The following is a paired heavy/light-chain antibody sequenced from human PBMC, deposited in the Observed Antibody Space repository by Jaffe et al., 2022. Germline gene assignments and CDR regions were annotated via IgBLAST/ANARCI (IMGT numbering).Light chain of an antibody. J-gene: IGKJ4*01. V-gene: IGKV1-5*01. CDR3: QHYINYPPT. CDR1: QGVEKL. CDR2: EAS. Sequence: DIQMTQSPSTLSAYVGDRVTITCRASQGVEKLLAWYQQKPGKAPQLLIYEASNLKSGVPSRFSGSGSGTEFALTISSLQPDDSATYYCQHYINYPPTFGGGTKVEIK.
Heavy chain of an antibody. J-gene: IGHJ3*02. CDR2: SRNRANDYST. V-gene: IGHV3-72*01. D-gene: IGHD3-16*01. CDR1: GFAFSDHY. Sequence: EERLVESGGILVQPGGSLRLSCEASGFAFSDHYMDWIRQAPGKGPEWVGRSRNRANDYSTEYAASVKDRITISRDESRNSMYLQINSLKIEDSAMYYCAKSGGVPPYYDPFHMWGQGTKVTVSS. CDR3: AKSGGVPPYYDPFHM.